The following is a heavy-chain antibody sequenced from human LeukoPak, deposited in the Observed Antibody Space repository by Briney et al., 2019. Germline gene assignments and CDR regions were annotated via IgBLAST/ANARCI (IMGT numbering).Heavy chain of an antibody. J-gene: IGHJ5*02. CDR2: TYVSGST. V-gene: IGHV4-59*02. D-gene: IGHD3-3*01. CDR3: ARDRFAIFGVVIIAGWFDP. Sequence: SETLSLTCTVSGGSVSSHYWYWIRQPPGKGLEWIGYTYVSGSTNYNPSLKSRVTISGDTSKNQLSLRLTSVTAADTAVYYCARDRFAIFGVVIIAGWFDPWGQGTLVTVSS. CDR1: GGSVSSHY.